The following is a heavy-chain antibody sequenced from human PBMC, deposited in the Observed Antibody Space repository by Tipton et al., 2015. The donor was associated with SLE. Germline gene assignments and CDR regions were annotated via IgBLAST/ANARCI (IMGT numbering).Heavy chain of an antibody. V-gene: IGHV4-59*12. CDR1: GGSISSYY. Sequence: TLSLTCTVSGGSISSYYWSWIRPPPGKGLEWIGYIYYSGSTNYNPSLKSRVTISVDTSKNQFSLKLSSVTAADTAVYYCAGGYGDSHIDYYYYYMDVWGKGTTVTVSS. D-gene: IGHD4-17*01. J-gene: IGHJ6*03. CDR2: IYYSGST. CDR3: AGGYGDSHIDYYYYYMDV.